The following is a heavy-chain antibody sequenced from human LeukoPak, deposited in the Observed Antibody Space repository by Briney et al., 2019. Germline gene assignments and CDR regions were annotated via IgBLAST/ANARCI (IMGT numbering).Heavy chain of an antibody. V-gene: IGHV1-2*06. Sequence: GASVKVSCTASGYTFTGYYIHWVRQAPGQGLEWMGRINPSSGGTNYAQKFQGTVTMTRDTSISTAYMELSRLRSDDTAVYYCARKPGGMDVWGQGTTVTVSS. CDR3: ARKPGGMDV. CDR2: INPSSGGT. CDR1: GYTFTGYY. J-gene: IGHJ6*02. D-gene: IGHD1-14*01.